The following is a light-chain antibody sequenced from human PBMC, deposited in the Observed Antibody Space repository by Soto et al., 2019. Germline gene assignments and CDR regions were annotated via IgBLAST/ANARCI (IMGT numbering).Light chain of an antibody. J-gene: IGKJ5*01. CDR2: GAS. V-gene: IGKV3D-15*01. CDR3: QQYNNWPPIT. Sequence: EIVLTQSPGTLSLSPGERATLSCRASQSVSNTYLAWYQQKPRQAPRLLIYGASTRATGIPDSFSGSGSGTEFTLTITSLQPQDFAVYSCQQYNNWPPITFGHGTRLEIK. CDR1: QSVSNTY.